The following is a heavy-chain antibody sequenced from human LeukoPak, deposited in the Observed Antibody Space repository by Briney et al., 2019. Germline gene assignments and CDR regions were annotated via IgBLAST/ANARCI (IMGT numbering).Heavy chain of an antibody. J-gene: IGHJ3*02. V-gene: IGHV3-7*01. D-gene: IGHD2-21*01. CDR1: GFTFSSYW. CDR2: IKQDGSEK. CDR3: AKDRDGCGGDCYWDAFDI. Sequence: GGSLRLSCAASGFTFSSYWMSWVRQAPGKGLEWVANIKQDGSEKYYVDSVKGRFTISRDNAKNSLYLQMNSLRAEDTAVYYCAKDRDGCGGDCYWDAFDIWGQGAMVTVSS.